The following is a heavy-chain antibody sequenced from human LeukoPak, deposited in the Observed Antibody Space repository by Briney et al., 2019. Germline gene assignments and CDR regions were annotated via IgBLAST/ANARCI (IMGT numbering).Heavy chain of an antibody. CDR3: ARDGRRVSPDPYYYYMDV. D-gene: IGHD3-10*01. V-gene: IGHV3-64*01. CDR2: ISGNGGST. CDR1: GFTFSSYA. J-gene: IGHJ6*03. Sequence: GGSLRLSCAASGFTFSSYAMHWVRQAPGKGLEYVSAISGNGGSTYYANSVKGRFTISRDNSKNTLYLQMGSLRAEDMAVYYCARDGRRVSPDPYYYYMDVWGKGTPVTVSS.